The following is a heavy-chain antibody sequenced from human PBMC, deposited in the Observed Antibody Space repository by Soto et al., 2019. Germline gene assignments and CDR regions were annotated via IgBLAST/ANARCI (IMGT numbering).Heavy chain of an antibody. CDR3: ARSFEKADYGDYEGVNYYYYMDV. V-gene: IGHV3-11*01. Sequence: GGSLRLSCAASGFTFSDYYMSWIRQAPGKGLEWVSYISSSGSTIYYADSVKGRFTISRDNAKNSLYLQMNSLRAEDTAVYYCARSFEKADYGDYEGVNYYYYMDVWGKGTTVTVSS. J-gene: IGHJ6*03. D-gene: IGHD4-17*01. CDR2: ISSSGSTI. CDR1: GFTFSDYY.